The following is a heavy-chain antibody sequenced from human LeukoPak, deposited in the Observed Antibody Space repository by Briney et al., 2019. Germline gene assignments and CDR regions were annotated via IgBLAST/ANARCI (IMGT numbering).Heavy chain of an antibody. V-gene: IGHV3-23*01. D-gene: IGHD3-22*01. CDR2: ISGSGGST. J-gene: IGHJ3*02. Sequence: ETLSLTCAVYGGSFSGYYWSWVRQAPGKGLEWVSAISGSGGSTYYADSVKGRFTISRDNSKNTLYLQMNSLRAEDTAVYYCARSYYYDSSGYPGGAFDIWGQGTMVTVSS. CDR1: GGSFSGYY. CDR3: ARSYYYDSSGYPGGAFDI.